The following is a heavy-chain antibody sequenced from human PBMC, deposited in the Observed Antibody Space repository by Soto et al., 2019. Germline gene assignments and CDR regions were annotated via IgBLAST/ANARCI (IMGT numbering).Heavy chain of an antibody. V-gene: IGHV3-74*01. J-gene: IGHJ4*02. CDR2: INSDGTTI. D-gene: IGHD3-22*01. CDR3: ATGYDEPTTSTIRC. Sequence: VWVSRINSDGTTINYAASVKGRFTVSRDNAKNTLYLQMNSLRAEDTSVYYSATGYDEPTTSTIRCWGQRT.